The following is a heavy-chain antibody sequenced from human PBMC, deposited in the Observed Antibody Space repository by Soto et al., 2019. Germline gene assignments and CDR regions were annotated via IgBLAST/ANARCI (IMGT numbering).Heavy chain of an antibody. CDR3: ARQRTTKNYMEF. J-gene: IGHJ6*03. D-gene: IGHD1-1*01. CDR2: IYPGDSDT. CDR1: GYSFTSYW. Sequence: GESLKISCKVSGYSFTSYWIGWLRQSPGTGLEWMGIIYPGDSDTRYSPSFQGQVTISADQSISTVHLEWSSLKASDTATYFCARQRTTKNYMEFWGNGTTVTVSS. V-gene: IGHV5-51*01.